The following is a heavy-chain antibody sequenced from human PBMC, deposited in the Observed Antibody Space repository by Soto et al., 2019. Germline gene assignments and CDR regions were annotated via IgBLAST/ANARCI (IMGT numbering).Heavy chain of an antibody. CDR2: ISAYNGNT. CDR1: GYTFTSYG. V-gene: IGHV1-18*01. Sequence: QVQLVQSGAEVKKPGASVKVSCKASGYTFTSYGISWVRQAPGQGLEWMGWISAYNGNTNYAQKLQGRVTMTTDTSXXTAYMELRSLRSDDKAVYYCARDLAFRGVMGPTGYWGQGTLVTVSS. J-gene: IGHJ4*02. CDR3: ARDLAFRGVMGPTGY. D-gene: IGHD3-16*01.